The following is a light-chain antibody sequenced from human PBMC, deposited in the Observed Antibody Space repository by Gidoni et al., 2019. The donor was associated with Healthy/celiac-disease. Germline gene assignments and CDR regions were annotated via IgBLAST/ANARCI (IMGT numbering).Light chain of an antibody. J-gene: IGKJ1*01. CDR1: QSLGGH. Sequence: EIVLMQSPATLYGSPGERATLSCRASQSLGGHLAWFQQKLGQAPRLLLYDATTSATGTPARFSGSLSGTEYTLAITALQSEDFAIYFCQQYHGWPPWTFGQGTKVEVK. CDR2: DAT. CDR3: QQYHGWPPWT. V-gene: IGKV3-15*01.